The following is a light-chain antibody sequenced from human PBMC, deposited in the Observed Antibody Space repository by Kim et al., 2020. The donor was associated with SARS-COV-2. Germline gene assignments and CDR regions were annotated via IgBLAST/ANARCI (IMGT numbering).Light chain of an antibody. CDR3: QQHNSYPIT. V-gene: IGKV1-17*01. CDR1: QDIRND. J-gene: IGKJ5*01. CDR2: GAS. Sequence: DIQMTQSPSSLSASVGDRVTITCRASQDIRNDLGWYQQNPGKTPKRLIYGASSLQSGVPSRFSGSGSGTDFTLTISSLQPEDFATYFCQQHNSYPITFGQGTRLDIK.